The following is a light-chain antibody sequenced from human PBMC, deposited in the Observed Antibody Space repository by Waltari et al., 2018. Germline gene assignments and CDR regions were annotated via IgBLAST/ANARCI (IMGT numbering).Light chain of an antibody. CDR3: QQYYLTPYT. Sequence: IVMTQSPDSLAVSLGERATINCKARQSVFYSPNNKNYLAWYQQKPGQPPKLLVYWASTRESGVPDRFSGSGSGTDFTLTISSLQAEDVAVYYCQQYYLTPYTFGQGTKLEIK. V-gene: IGKV4-1*01. CDR1: QSVFYSPNNKNY. CDR2: WAS. J-gene: IGKJ2*01.